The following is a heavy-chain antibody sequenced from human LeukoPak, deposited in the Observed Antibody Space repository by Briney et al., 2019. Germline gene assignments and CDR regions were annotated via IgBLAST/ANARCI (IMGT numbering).Heavy chain of an antibody. CDR1: GFSFTSSW. CDR3: GGTSSSWYGDAFDI. V-gene: IGHV5-51*01. J-gene: IGHJ3*02. CDR2: IYPGDSDT. D-gene: IGHD6-13*01. Sequence: GESLKISCKGPGFSFTSSWIGWVRQMPGKGLEWMGIIYPGDSDTRYSPSFQGQVTISAYKSISTAYLQWSSLKASEPAMNYCGGTSSSWYGDAFDIWGQGTMVTVSS.